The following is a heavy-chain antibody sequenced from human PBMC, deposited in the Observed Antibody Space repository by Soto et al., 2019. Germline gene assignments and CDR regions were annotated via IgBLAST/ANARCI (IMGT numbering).Heavy chain of an antibody. CDR2: ISSSSSTI. D-gene: IGHD1-1*01. J-gene: IGHJ6*02. CDR1: GFTFSSYS. V-gene: IGHV3-48*02. Sequence: EVQLVESGGGLVQPGGSLRLSCAASGFTFSSYSMNWVRQAPGKGLEWVSYISSSSSTIYYADSVKGRFTISRDNAKNSLYLQMNSLRDEDTAVYYCARDLWTPHYCYYGMDVWGQGSTVTVAS. CDR3: ARDLWTPHYCYYGMDV.